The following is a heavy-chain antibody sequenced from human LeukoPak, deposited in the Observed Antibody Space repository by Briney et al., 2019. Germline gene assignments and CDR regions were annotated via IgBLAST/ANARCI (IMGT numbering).Heavy chain of an antibody. CDR3: ARDLSGIAVAGSFDY. CDR1: VDSNSSYY. V-gene: IGHV4-4*07. CDR2: IYTSGST. D-gene: IGHD6-19*01. Sequence: SETLSLTCTVSVDSNSSYYWSWIRQPSGKGLEWIGRIYTSGSTNYNPSLKSRVTMSVDTSKSQFSLKLSSVTAADTAVYYCARDLSGIAVAGSFDYWGQGTLVTVSS. J-gene: IGHJ4*02.